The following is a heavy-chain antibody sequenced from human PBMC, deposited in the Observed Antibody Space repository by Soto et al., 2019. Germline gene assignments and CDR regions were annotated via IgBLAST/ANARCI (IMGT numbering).Heavy chain of an antibody. J-gene: IGHJ6*02. Sequence: VQLVESGGGVVQPGRSLRLSCAASGFTFSSYGMHWVRQAPGKGLEWVAVIWYDGSNKYYADSVKGRFTISRDNSKNTLYLQMNSLRAEDTAVYYCARDPVVSSGWVRGMDVWGQGTTVTVSS. V-gene: IGHV3-33*01. CDR2: IWYDGSNK. CDR3: ARDPVVSSGWVRGMDV. D-gene: IGHD6-19*01. CDR1: GFTFSSYG.